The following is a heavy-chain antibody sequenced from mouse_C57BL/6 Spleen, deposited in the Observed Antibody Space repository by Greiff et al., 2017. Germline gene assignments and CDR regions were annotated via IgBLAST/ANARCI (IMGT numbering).Heavy chain of an antibody. J-gene: IGHJ2*01. Sequence: VQVVEPGPELVKPGASVKISCKASGYAFSSSWMNWVKQRPGKGLEWIGRIDPNSGGTKYNEKFKSKATLTVDKPSSTAYMQLSSLTSEDSAVYYCARVWAVPFDYWGQGTTVTVSS. D-gene: IGHD3-3*01. CDR3: ARVWAVPFDY. CDR2: IDPNSGGT. CDR1: GYAFSSSW. V-gene: IGHV1-72*01.